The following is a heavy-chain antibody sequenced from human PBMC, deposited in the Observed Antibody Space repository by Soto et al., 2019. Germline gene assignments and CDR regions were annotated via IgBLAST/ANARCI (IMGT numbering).Heavy chain of an antibody. CDR2: IYYSGST. V-gene: IGHV4-61*01. Sequence: PSETLSLTCTVSGGSVSSGSYYWSWIRQPPGKGLEWIGYIYYSGSTNYNPSLKSRVTISVDTSKNQFSLKLSSVTAADTAVYYCARAGYYYDSSGYLDYWGQGTLVTVSS. J-gene: IGHJ4*02. CDR3: ARAGYYYDSSGYLDY. D-gene: IGHD3-22*01. CDR1: GGSVSSGSYY.